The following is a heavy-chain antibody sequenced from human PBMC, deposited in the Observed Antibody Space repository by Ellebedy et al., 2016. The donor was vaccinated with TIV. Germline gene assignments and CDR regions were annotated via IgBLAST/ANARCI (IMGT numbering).Heavy chain of an antibody. V-gene: IGHV4-39*01. D-gene: IGHD2-21*02. CDR2: VYYSGSP. CDR3: ARTDPWQPIDD. CDR1: GGSVSSTRYY. Sequence: MPSETLSLTCSVSGGSVSSTRYYWAWTRQPPGKGLEYIGSVYYSGSPYYSPSFKSRVTLSADTSKNQFSLNLRTATAADTAVYYCARTDPWQPIDDWGQGILVSVSS. J-gene: IGHJ4*02.